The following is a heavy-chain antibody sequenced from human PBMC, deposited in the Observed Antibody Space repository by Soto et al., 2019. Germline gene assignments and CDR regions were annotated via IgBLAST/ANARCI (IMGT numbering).Heavy chain of an antibody. CDR3: AKGGDCSGGSCYGGEFDY. D-gene: IGHD2-15*01. J-gene: IGHJ4*02. CDR1: GFTFSSYA. Sequence: EVQLLESGGGLVQPGGSLRLSCAASGFTFSSYAMSWVRQAPGKGLEWVSAISGSGGSTYYADSVKGRFTISRDNSKNTLYLQTNSLRAEDTAVYYCAKGGDCSGGSCYGGEFDYWGQGTLVTVSS. CDR2: ISGSGGST. V-gene: IGHV3-23*01.